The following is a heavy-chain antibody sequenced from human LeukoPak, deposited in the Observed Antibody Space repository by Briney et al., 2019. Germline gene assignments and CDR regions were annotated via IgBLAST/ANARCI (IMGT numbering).Heavy chain of an antibody. CDR2: IYYSGST. CDR1: GGSISSSSYY. J-gene: IGHJ4*02. Sequence: PSETLSLTCTVSGGSISSSSYYWGWIRQPPGKGLEWIGSIYYSGSTYYNPSLKSRVTISVDTSKNQFSLELSSVTAADTAVYYCARALDSSGYHDYWGQGTLVTVSS. CDR3: ARALDSSGYHDY. D-gene: IGHD3-22*01. V-gene: IGHV4-39*01.